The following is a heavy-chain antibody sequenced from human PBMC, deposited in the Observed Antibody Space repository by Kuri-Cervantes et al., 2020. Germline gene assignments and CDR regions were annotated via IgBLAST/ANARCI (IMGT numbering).Heavy chain of an antibody. CDR3: AREGGGSYPPGYDS. Sequence: GGSLRLSCAASGFTFSSYSMNWVRQAPGKGLEWVSSISSSSSYIYYADSVKGRFTISRDNAKNSLYLQMNSLGAEDTAVYYCAREGGGSYPPGYDSWGQGTLVTVSS. D-gene: IGHD1-26*01. J-gene: IGHJ4*02. CDR2: ISSSSSYI. CDR1: GFTFSSYS. V-gene: IGHV3-21*03.